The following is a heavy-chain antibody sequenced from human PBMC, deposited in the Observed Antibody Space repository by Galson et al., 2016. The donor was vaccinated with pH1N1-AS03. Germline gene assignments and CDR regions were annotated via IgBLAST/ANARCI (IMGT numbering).Heavy chain of an antibody. CDR3: RVVAENDAFDM. J-gene: IGHJ3*02. Sequence: SLKLSCAASGFTFSDVWMSWVRQAPGKGLEWVGRINSKTDGGTTDYDAPVKGRFTISRDDSKNTLYLQMNTLKSEDTAVYYCRVVAENDAFDMWGQGTMVTVSS. V-gene: IGHV3-15*01. CDR2: INSKTDGGTT. CDR1: GFTFSDVW. D-gene: IGHD3-22*01.